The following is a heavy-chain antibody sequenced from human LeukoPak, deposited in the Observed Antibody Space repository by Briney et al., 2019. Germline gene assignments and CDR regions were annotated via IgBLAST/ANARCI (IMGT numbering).Heavy chain of an antibody. D-gene: IGHD6-6*01. J-gene: IGHJ5*02. CDR2: IRYEGSNK. Sequence: GGSLRLSCAASGFTFSSYGMHWVRQAPGKGLEWVAFIRYEGSNKYYSYSVNGRFTMSRDNSKNMLDLQMNSLRAEDTAVYYCAEDPAGEYSSSSGPNWFDPWGQGTLVTVSS. V-gene: IGHV3-30*02. CDR1: GFTFSSYG. CDR3: AEDPAGEYSSSSGPNWFDP.